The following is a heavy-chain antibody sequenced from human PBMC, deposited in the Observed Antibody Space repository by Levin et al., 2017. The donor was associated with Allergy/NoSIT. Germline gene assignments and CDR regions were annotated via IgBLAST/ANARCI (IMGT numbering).Heavy chain of an antibody. V-gene: IGHV3-30*18. D-gene: IGHD2-21*01. CDR3: AKDGRVIGRYFDY. Sequence: GESLKISCAASGFTFSSYGMHWVRQAPGKGLEWVAVISYDGSNKYYADSVKGRFTISRDNSKNTLYLQMNSLRAEDTAVYYCAKDGRVIGRYFDYWGQGTLVTVSS. CDR1: GFTFSSYG. CDR2: ISYDGSNK. J-gene: IGHJ4*02.